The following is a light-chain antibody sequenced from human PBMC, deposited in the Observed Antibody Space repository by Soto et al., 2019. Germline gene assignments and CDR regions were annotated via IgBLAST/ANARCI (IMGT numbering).Light chain of an antibody. CDR2: GAS. V-gene: IGKV3-20*01. CDR1: QSVTGNY. J-gene: IGKJ1*01. Sequence: VLTQSPGTLSVSPGDRVTVTCGASQSVTGNYLAWYQQKPDQAPRLLIYGASYRATGIPDRFSGSGSGTDFSLTISRLEPEDFAVYCCQQYGSTPPTFDQGTKVEMK. CDR3: QQYGSTPPT.